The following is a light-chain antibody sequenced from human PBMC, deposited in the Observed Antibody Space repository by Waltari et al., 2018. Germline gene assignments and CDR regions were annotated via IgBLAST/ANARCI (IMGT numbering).Light chain of an antibody. CDR3: SSYTRSNTYV. CDR1: SSHVGAYNF. J-gene: IGLJ1*01. CDR2: EVS. V-gene: IGLV2-14*01. Sequence: QSALTQPASVSGSPGQSITISCPGTSSHVGAYNFVSWYQQHPGKAPKLMIYEVSNRPSGVSNRFSGSKSGNTASLTISALQAEDEADYHCSSYTRSNTYVFGAGTKVTVL.